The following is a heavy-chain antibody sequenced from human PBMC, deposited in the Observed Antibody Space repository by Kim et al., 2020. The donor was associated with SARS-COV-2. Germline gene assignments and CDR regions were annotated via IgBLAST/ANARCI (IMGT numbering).Heavy chain of an antibody. V-gene: IGHV1-8*02. CDR3: ARTTTGWPNWFDS. D-gene: IGHD6-19*01. J-gene: IGHJ5*01. Sequence: VSVKVSCMASGYFFNTYDINWVRQASGQGLEWLGWVTPSTGNTGYAQKFQGRVTVTRDTSIRTAYMELSNLRYEDTAVYYCARTTTGWPNWFDSWGQGTL. CDR1: GYFFNTYD. CDR2: VTPSTGNT.